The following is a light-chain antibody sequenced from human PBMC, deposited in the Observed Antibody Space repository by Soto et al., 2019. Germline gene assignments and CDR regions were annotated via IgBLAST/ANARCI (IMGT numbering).Light chain of an antibody. CDR3: QSYDSSLSVGV. J-gene: IGLJ3*02. CDR1: SSNIGAGYD. V-gene: IGLV1-40*01. Sequence: QSVLTQPPSVSGAPGQRVTISCTGSSSNIGAGYDVHWYHQLPGTAPKLLIYGNNNRPSGVPDRFSGSRSGTSDSLAITGRRAEDEADYYCQSYDSSLSVGVFGGGTKLTVL. CDR2: GNN.